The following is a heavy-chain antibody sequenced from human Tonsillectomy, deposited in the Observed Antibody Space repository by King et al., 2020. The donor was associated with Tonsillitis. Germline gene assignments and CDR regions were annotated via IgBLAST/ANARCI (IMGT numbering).Heavy chain of an antibody. CDR3: ARDRGSWVLDIDY. CDR1: GFTFRNYA. V-gene: IGHV3-30*04. J-gene: IGHJ4*02. Sequence: QVQLVESGGGAVQPGRSLRLSCVASGFTFRNYAMHWVRQAPGKGLEWVTIISYDGTNKFYADSVKGRFTISRDSSKNTLYLQMNSLRTDDTAVYYCARDRGSWVLDIDYWGQGTLVTVSS. D-gene: IGHD1-26*01. CDR2: ISYDGTNK.